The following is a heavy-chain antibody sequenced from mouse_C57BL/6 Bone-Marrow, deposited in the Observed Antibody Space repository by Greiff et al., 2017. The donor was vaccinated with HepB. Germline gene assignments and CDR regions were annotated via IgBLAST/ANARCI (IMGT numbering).Heavy chain of an antibody. J-gene: IGHJ2*01. CDR1: GYTFTDYY. Sequence: VHVKQSGPVLVKPGASVKMSCKASGYTFTDYYMNWVKQSHGKSLEWIGVINPYNGGTSYNQKFKGKATLTVDKSSSTAYMELNSLTSEDSAVYYCARTFITTVVPANWEEGSFDYWGQGTTLTVSS. D-gene: IGHD1-1*01. CDR3: ARTFITTVVPANWEEGSFDY. V-gene: IGHV1-19*01. CDR2: INPYNGGT.